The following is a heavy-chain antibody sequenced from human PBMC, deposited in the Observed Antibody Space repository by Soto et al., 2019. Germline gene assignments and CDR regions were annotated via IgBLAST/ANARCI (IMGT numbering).Heavy chain of an antibody. CDR2: IYPGDSDT. CDR1: GYSFTSYW. CDR3: AAYSGSFYYGMDV. Sequence: PGESLKISCKASGYSFTSYWIGWVRQMPGKGLEWMGIIYPGDSDTRHSPSFQGQVTISADKSISTAYLQWSSLKASDTAMYYCAAYSGSFYYGMDVWGQGTTVTVSS. J-gene: IGHJ6*02. V-gene: IGHV5-51*01. D-gene: IGHD1-26*01.